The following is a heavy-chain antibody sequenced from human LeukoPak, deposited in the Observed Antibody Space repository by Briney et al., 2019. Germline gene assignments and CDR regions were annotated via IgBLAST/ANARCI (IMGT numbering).Heavy chain of an antibody. CDR2: IIPILGIA. D-gene: IGHD3-22*01. Sequence: ASVKVSCKASGGTFSSYAISWVRQAPGQGLEWMGRIIPILGIANYAQKFQGRVTITADKSTSTAYMELSSLRSEDTAVYYCARDSAVVVSPFDYWGQGTLVTVSS. J-gene: IGHJ4*02. CDR1: GGTFSSYA. V-gene: IGHV1-69*04. CDR3: ARDSAVVVSPFDY.